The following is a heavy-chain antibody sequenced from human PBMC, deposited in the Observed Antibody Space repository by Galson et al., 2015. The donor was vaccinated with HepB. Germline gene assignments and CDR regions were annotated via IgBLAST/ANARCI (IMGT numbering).Heavy chain of an antibody. CDR2: INSDGSTK. V-gene: IGHV3-7*03. CDR3: VRSIEY. CDR1: GFTFSSYW. Sequence: SLRLSCAASGFTFSSYWMNWVRQGPGGGLEWVAIINSDGSTKYYAGSVKGRFTVSRDNAENSLSLQMSSLRGEDMGVYYCVRSIEYWGQGTLVTVST. J-gene: IGHJ4*02.